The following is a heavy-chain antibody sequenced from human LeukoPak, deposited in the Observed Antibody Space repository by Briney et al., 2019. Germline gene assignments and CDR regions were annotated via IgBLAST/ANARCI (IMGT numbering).Heavy chain of an antibody. CDR3: ARDGSTLLGRAFDI. J-gene: IGHJ3*02. CDR2: INHSGST. Sequence: PSETLSLTCAVYGGSFSGYYWSWIRQPPGKGLEWIGEINHSGSTNYNPSLKSRVTLSVDTSKNQFSLKLSSVTAADTAVYYCARDGSTLLGRAFDIWGQGTMVTVSS. CDR1: GGSFSGYY. D-gene: IGHD6-13*01. V-gene: IGHV4-34*01.